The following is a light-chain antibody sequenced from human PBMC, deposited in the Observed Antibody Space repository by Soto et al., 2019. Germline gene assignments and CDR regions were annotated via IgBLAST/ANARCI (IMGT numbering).Light chain of an antibody. CDR3: QSYDRGLTAYV. CDR1: SSNIGAGYE. Sequence: QSVLTQPPSVSGAPGQRVTIFCTGTSSNIGAGYEVHWYHQLPGTAPKFLVSGNDNRPSGVPDRLSASKSGPSGSLAITGLQAEDEGHYYCQSYDRGLTAYVFGTGTKLTVL. V-gene: IGLV1-40*01. CDR2: GND. J-gene: IGLJ1*01.